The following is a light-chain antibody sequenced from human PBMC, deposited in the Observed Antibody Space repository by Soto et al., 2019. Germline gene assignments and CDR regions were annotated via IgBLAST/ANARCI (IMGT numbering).Light chain of an antibody. V-gene: IGKV3-20*01. J-gene: IGKJ1*01. CDR3: LQYGTSPRT. CDR2: GAS. Sequence: EVMLTQSPGTLSLSPGERATLSCRASQSIFSSYLAWYQQKSGQAPRLLIYGASNRATGIPDRFSGSGSGTDFTLTISRLEPEDFAVYYCLQYGTSPRTFGQGTKVEFK. CDR1: QSIFSSY.